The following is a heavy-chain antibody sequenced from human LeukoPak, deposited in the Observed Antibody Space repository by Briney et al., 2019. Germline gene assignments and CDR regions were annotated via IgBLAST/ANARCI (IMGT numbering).Heavy chain of an antibody. CDR2: IIPILGIA. CDR3: AREGRVLEMATGEYFQQ. D-gene: IGHD5-24*01. CDR1: GGTFSSYT. Sequence: SVKVSCKASGGTFSSYTISWVRQAPGQGLEWMGRIIPILGIANYAQKFQGRVTITADKSTSTASVELSSLRSEDTAVYYCAREGRVLEMATGEYFQQWGQGTLVTVSS. J-gene: IGHJ1*01. V-gene: IGHV1-69*04.